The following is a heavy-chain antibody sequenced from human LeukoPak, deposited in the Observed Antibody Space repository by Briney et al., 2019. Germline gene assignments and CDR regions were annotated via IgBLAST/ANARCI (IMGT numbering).Heavy chain of an antibody. Sequence: SETLSLTCAVYGGSFSGYYWSWIRQPPGEGLEWIGEINHSGGTNYNPSLKSRVTISVDTSKNQFSLKLSSVTAADTAVYYCARSLQIIAAGYNWFDPWGQGTLVTVSS. CDR1: GGSFSGYY. CDR2: INHSGGT. J-gene: IGHJ5*02. D-gene: IGHD6-13*01. CDR3: ARSLQIIAAGYNWFDP. V-gene: IGHV4-34*01.